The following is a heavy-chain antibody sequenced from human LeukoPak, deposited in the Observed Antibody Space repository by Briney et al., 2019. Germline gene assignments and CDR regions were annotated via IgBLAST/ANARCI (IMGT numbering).Heavy chain of an antibody. V-gene: IGHV1-18*01. J-gene: IGHJ4*02. CDR3: ARTLADYGGNSYYFDL. D-gene: IGHD4-23*01. Sequence: ASVKVSCKASGYTFTSYGISWVRQAPGQGLEGMGWISPYSGNTNYAQNLQGRVTMTTDTSTSTAYMELRSLRSDDTAVYYCARTLADYGGNSYYFDLWGQGTLVTVSS. CDR2: ISPYSGNT. CDR1: GYTFTSYG.